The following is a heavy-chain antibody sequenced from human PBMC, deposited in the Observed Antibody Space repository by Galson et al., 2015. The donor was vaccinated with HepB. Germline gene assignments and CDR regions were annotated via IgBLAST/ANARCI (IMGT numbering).Heavy chain of an antibody. Sequence: SVKVSCKASGGTFSSYAISWVRQAPGQGLEWMGRIIPILGIANYAQKFQGRVTITADKSTSTAYMELRSLRSDDTAVYYCARAIDPRYYDYVWGSYRYTGFDYWGQGTLVTVSS. J-gene: IGHJ4*02. CDR1: GGTFSSYA. V-gene: IGHV1-69*04. D-gene: IGHD3-16*02. CDR2: IIPILGIA. CDR3: ARAIDPRYYDYVWGSYRYTGFDY.